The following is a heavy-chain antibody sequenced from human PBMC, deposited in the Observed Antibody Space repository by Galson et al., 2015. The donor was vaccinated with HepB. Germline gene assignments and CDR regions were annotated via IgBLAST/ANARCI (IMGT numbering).Heavy chain of an antibody. CDR2: ISAYNGNT. CDR3: TRDEHDYSNYGWFDP. D-gene: IGHD4-11*01. V-gene: IGHV1-18*04. J-gene: IGHJ5*02. Sequence: SVKVSCKASGYTFTSYGITWVQQAPGQGLEWMGWISAYNGNTNYAQKLQGRVTMTTDTSTSTAYMEVRSLRSDDTAVYYCTRDEHDYSNYGWFDPWGQGTLVTVSS. CDR1: GYTFTSYG.